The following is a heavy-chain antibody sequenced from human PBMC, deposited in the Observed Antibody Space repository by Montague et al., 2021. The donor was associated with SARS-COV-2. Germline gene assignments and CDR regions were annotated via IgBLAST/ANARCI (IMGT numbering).Heavy chain of an antibody. CDR3: ARRRGLVRFGELLWSYGLDV. Sequence: SLRLSCAASGFTFSTYCMTWVRQAPGKGLEWVANIKQDGSEKYYVDSVKGRFTISRDNAKNSLYLQMNSLRAEDTAVYYCARRRGLVRFGELLWSYGLDVWGQGTTVTVSS. D-gene: IGHD3-10*01. J-gene: IGHJ6*02. CDR1: GFTFSTYC. V-gene: IGHV3-7*01. CDR2: IKQDGSEK.